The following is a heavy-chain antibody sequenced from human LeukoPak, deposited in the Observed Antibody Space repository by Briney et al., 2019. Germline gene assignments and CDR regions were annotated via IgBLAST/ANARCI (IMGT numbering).Heavy chain of an antibody. Sequence: PPETLSLTCAVSGGSISSSNWWSWVRQPPGKGLEWIGEIYHSGSTNYNPSLKSRVTISVDKSKNQFSLKLSSVTAADTAVYYCARVYYSSSYDYWYFDLWGRGTLVTVSS. J-gene: IGHJ2*01. CDR2: IYHSGST. CDR1: GGSISSSNW. V-gene: IGHV4-4*03. D-gene: IGHD6-13*01. CDR3: ARVYYSSSYDYWYFDL.